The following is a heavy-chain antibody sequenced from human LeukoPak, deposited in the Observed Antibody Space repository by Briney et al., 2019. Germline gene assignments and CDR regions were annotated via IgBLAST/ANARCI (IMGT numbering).Heavy chain of an antibody. Sequence: GGSLRLSCAASGFTFSSYWMSWVRQAPGKGLGWVANIKQDGSEKYYVDSVKGRFTISRDNAKNSLYLQMNSLRAEDTAVYYCARDSMVGATFFDYWGQGTLVTVSS. CDR2: IKQDGSEK. CDR3: ARDSMVGATFFDY. V-gene: IGHV3-7*01. D-gene: IGHD1-26*01. J-gene: IGHJ4*02. CDR1: GFTFSSYW.